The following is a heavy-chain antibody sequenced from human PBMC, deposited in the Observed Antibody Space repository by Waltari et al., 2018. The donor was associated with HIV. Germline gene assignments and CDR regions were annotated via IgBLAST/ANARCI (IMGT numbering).Heavy chain of an antibody. CDR3: ARVVNYGDNSVYYGMDV. Sequence: QVQLVQSGAEVKKPGASVKVSCKASGYTFTDHYISWVRQAPGQGLEWMGRINLNSGVTNYAQKFQGRVIMTRDTSISTAYMELSRLRSDDTAVYYCARVVNYGDNSVYYGMDVWGQGTTVTVSS. CDR1: GYTFTDHY. V-gene: IGHV1-2*06. J-gene: IGHJ6*02. CDR2: INLNSGVT. D-gene: IGHD4-17*01.